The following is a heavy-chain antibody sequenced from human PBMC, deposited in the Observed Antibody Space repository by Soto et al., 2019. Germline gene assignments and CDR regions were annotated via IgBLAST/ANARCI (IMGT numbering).Heavy chain of an antibody. CDR3: TTVILQWSDF. CDR1: GFTFSNTW. V-gene: IGHV3-15*01. CDR2: IKRKSDGGTT. D-gene: IGHD6-19*01. J-gene: IGHJ4*02. Sequence: PGGSLRLSCAASGFTFSNTWMNWVRQAPGKGLEWIGRIKRKSDGGTTDYAAPVKGRFTISRDDSGNTLYLQMNSLKTEDTAVYYCTTVILQWSDFSGQIPLVTLSS.